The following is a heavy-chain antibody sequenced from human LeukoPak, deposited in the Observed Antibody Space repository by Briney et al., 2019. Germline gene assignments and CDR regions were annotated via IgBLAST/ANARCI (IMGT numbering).Heavy chain of an antibody. V-gene: IGHV3-30*18. J-gene: IGHJ6*02. CDR1: GVTFSSYG. D-gene: IGHD6-19*01. CDR3: AKDPKAMAGNNYYGMDA. CDR2: ISSDGSNK. Sequence: GGSLRLSCGASGVTFSSYGMHWVRQAPGKGLEWVAVISSDGSNKYYADSVKGRFTISRDNSKNTLYLQMNSLRAEDTAVYYCAKDPKAMAGNNYYGMDAWGQGTTVTVSS.